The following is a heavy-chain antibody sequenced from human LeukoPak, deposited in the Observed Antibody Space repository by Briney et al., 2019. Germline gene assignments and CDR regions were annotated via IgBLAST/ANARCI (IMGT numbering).Heavy chain of an antibody. D-gene: IGHD2-8*01. J-gene: IGHJ4*02. CDR3: ARDIVLMVYAYASYYFDY. CDR2: INPNSGGT. CDR1: GYTFSGYY. Sequence: ASVKVSCKASGYTFSGYYMHWVRQAPGQGLEWMGWINPNSGGTNYAQKFQGRVTMTRDTSISTAYMELSRLRSDDTAVYYCARDIVLMVYAYASYYFDYWGQGTLVTVSS. V-gene: IGHV1-2*02.